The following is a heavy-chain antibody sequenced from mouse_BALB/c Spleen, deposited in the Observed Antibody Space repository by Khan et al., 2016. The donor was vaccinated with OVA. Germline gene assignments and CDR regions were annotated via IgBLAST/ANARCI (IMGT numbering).Heavy chain of an antibody. Sequence: VQLKQSGAELVKPGATVKLSCTASGFNIKDTDMHWVKQRPEQGLEWIGRIDPANGETTYDAEFQGKATLTSETSSNTSYLQVSSLKTEDTTAYYCVHPSYDSRNSDVWGAGTTVTVSS. CDR2: IDPANGET. J-gene: IGHJ1*01. CDR3: VHPSYDSRNSDV. V-gene: IGHV14-3*02. D-gene: IGHD2-10*01. CDR1: GFNIKDTD.